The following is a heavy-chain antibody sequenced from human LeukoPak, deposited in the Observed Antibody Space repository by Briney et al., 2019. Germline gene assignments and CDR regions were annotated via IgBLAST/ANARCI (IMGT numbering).Heavy chain of an antibody. Sequence: ASVKVSCKASGYTFTMFGISWVRQAPGQGLEWMGWISAYNGNTNYAQKLQGRVTMTTDTSTSTAYMELRSLRSDDTAVYYCAHNQGYNKWELSWWGQGTLVTVSS. CDR3: AHNQGYNKWELSW. CDR2: ISAYNGNT. V-gene: IGHV1-18*01. J-gene: IGHJ4*02. CDR1: GYTFTMFG. D-gene: IGHD1-26*01.